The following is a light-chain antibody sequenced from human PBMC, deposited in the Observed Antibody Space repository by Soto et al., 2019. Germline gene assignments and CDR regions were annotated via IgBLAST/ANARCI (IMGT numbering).Light chain of an antibody. V-gene: IGLV2-14*01. CDR1: SRDVGYYNY. CDR2: EVS. J-gene: IGLJ3*02. Sequence: QSALTQPASVSGSPGQSITISCTGSSRDVGYYNYVSWYQHHPGKAPKLMIYEVSNRPSGVSNRFSGSKSGNTASLAISGLQAEDEADYYCSSYTTSSTQVFGGGTKLTV. CDR3: SSYTTSSTQV.